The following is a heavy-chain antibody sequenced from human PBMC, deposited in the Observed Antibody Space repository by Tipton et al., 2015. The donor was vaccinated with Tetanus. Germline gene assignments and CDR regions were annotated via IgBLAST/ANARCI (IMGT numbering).Heavy chain of an antibody. J-gene: IGHJ4*02. CDR3: ARLDCGGGSCYHLDS. D-gene: IGHD2-15*01. V-gene: IGHV4-31*03. CDR1: GGSISSGGYY. Sequence: TLSLTCTVSGGSISSGGYYWSWIRQHPGKDLEWIGYIYYSGSTYYNPSLKSRVTISVDTSKNQFSLKLSSVTAADTAVYYCARLDCGGGSCYHLDSWGQGPLVTVSS. CDR2: IYYSGST.